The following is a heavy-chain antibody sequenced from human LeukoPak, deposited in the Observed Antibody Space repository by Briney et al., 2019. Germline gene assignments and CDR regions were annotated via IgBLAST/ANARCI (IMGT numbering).Heavy chain of an antibody. CDR3: ARKRITIFGVGFDAFDI. D-gene: IGHD3-3*01. CDR2: IIPIFGTA. CDR1: GGTFSSYA. Sequence: GASVKVSCKASGGTFSSYAISWVRQAPGQGLEWMGGIIPIFGTANYAQKFQGRVTITTDESTSTAYMELSSLRSEDTAVYYCARKRITIFGVGFDAFDIWGQGTMVTVSS. V-gene: IGHV1-69*05. J-gene: IGHJ3*02.